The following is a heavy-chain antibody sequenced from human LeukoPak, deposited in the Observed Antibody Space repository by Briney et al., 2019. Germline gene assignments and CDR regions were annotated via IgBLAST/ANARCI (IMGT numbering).Heavy chain of an antibody. CDR1: GFMFSNYY. Sequence: GGSLRLSCVGSGFMFSNYYMYWIRQAPGKGLVWVSRIKNAGIDTIYADSVKGRFTVSRDNAKNTVYLQMSSLRAEDTAVYYCARGGYGHNMDVWGEGTTVTVSS. CDR2: IKNAGIDT. V-gene: IGHV3-74*01. D-gene: IGHD3-10*01. J-gene: IGHJ6*03. CDR3: ARGGYGHNMDV.